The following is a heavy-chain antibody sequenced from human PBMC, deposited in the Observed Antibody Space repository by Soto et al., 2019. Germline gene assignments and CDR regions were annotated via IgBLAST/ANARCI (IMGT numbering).Heavy chain of an antibody. V-gene: IGHV4-59*08. CDR3: ARQGFGPLHGLVDV. Sequence: QVQLQESGPGLVKPSETLSLSCTVSGGSISSYYWSWFRQSPGKRMEWIGYVHHTWGSSYNPSLRIRVAISLHTSTRQFSLKVTSVTATDPAVYYCARQGFGPLHGLVDVWGQGTTVTVSS. CDR2: VHHTWGS. D-gene: IGHD3-10*01. J-gene: IGHJ6*02. CDR1: GGSISSYY.